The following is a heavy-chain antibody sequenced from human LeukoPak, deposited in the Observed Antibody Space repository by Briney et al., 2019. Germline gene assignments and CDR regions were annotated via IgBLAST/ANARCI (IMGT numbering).Heavy chain of an antibody. V-gene: IGHV1-18*01. J-gene: IGHJ4*02. CDR1: GYTFTSYG. CDR2: ISAYNGNT. Sequence: ASVKVSCKTSGYTFTSYGFSWVRQAPGQGLEWMGWISAYNGNTKYAEKLQGRVTMTTDTSTSTAYMELRGLRSDDTAVYYCARDRPGYSYQEIDYWGQGTLVTVST. D-gene: IGHD5-18*01. CDR3: ARDRPGYSYQEIDY.